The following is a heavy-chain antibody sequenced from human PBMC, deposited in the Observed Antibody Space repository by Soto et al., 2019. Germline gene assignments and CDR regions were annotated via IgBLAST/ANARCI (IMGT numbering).Heavy chain of an antibody. Sequence: SETLSLTCTVSGGSISNSYWSWIRQPPGKGLEWVGYIYYSGSTNYNPSLKSRVTISVDTSKNQFSLKLSSVTAADTAVYYCARVWGGAFDIWGQGTMVTVSS. CDR2: IYYSGST. V-gene: IGHV4-59*01. J-gene: IGHJ3*02. CDR3: ARVWGGAFDI. D-gene: IGHD3-10*01. CDR1: GGSISNSY.